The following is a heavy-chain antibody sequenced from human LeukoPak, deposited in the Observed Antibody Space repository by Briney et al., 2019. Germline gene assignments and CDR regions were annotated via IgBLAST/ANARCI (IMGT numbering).Heavy chain of an antibody. CDR2: INKSGSGT. Sequence: SGGSLRLSCAASGFTFSSYDMSWVRQAPGKGLEWVSGINKSGSGTYYADSVKGRFTMPRDNSKNTLFLQMNSLRAEDTAVYYCAKVTWSSSGSDYWGQGTLVTVSS. J-gene: IGHJ4*02. V-gene: IGHV3-23*05. CDR3: AKVTWSSSGSDY. CDR1: GFTFSSYD. D-gene: IGHD6-19*01.